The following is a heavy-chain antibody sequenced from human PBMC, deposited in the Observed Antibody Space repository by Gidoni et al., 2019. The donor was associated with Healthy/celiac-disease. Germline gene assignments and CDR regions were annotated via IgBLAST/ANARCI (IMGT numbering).Heavy chain of an antibody. D-gene: IGHD6-19*01. CDR2: INHSGST. V-gene: IGHV4-34*01. Sequence: QVQLQQWGAGLLKPSETLSLTCAVYGGSFSGYYWSWIRQPPGKGLEWIGEINHSGSTNYNPSLKSRVTISVDMSKNQFSLKLSSVTAADTAVYYCARGSSGWYMYSVYFQHWGQGTLVTVSS. CDR3: ARGSSGWYMYSVYFQH. J-gene: IGHJ1*01. CDR1: GGSFSGYY.